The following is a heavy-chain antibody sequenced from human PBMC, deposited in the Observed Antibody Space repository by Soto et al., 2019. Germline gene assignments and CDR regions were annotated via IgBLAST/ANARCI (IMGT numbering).Heavy chain of an antibody. CDR1: GGSISSYY. Sequence: PSETLSLTCTVSGGSISSYYWSWIRQPPGKGLEWIGYIYYSGSTNYNPSLKSRVTISVDTSKNQFSLELSSVTAADTAVYYCARGYYYDSSGYSCDYWGQGTLVTVSS. V-gene: IGHV4-59*01. J-gene: IGHJ4*02. CDR3: ARGYYYDSSGYSCDY. CDR2: IYYSGST. D-gene: IGHD3-22*01.